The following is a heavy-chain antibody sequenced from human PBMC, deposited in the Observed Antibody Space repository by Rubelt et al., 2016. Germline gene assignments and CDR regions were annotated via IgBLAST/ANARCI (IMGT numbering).Heavy chain of an antibody. D-gene: IGHD4-17*01. CDR3: ARVDATVPRSYWYFDL. J-gene: IGHJ2*01. Sequence: QVQLVQSGAEVKKPGSSVKVSCKASGGTFSSYAISWVRQAPGQGLEWMGGIIPIFGTAHYAQKFQGRGTVTADESTSTAYMELSSLRSEDTAVYYCARVDATVPRSYWYFDLWGRGTLVTVSS. CDR2: IIPIFGTA. V-gene: IGHV1-69*01. CDR1: GGTFSSYA.